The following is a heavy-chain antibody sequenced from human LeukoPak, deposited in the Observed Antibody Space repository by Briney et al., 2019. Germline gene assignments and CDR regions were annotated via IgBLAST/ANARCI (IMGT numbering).Heavy chain of an antibody. CDR1: GGTLTSSA. Sequence: SVKVSCKAPGGTLTSSAINWVRHTPGQGLEWMGQLISIFGAVNYAQKFQGRVTITADESTSTAYMEQSSLRSEDTAVYYCAREGVGGTLKYQLLKYWFDPWGQGTLVTVSS. CDR2: LISIFGAV. V-gene: IGHV1-69*13. J-gene: IGHJ5*02. CDR3: AREGVGGTLKYQLLKYWFDP. D-gene: IGHD2-2*01.